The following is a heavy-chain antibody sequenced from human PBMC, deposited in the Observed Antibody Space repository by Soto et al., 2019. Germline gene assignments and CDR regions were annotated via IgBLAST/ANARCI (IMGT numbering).Heavy chain of an antibody. CDR3: VRGDIPKNWFDP. V-gene: IGHV4-30-4*01. CDR1: GGSISSGDYY. CDR2: IYYSGNT. Sequence: SETLSLTCTVSGGSISSGDYYWSWIRQPPGKGLEWIGYIYYSGNTYYNPSLKSRVTISVDTSKNQFSLKLSSVTAADTAVYYCVRGDIPKNWFDPWGQGTLVTVSS. D-gene: IGHD2-15*01. J-gene: IGHJ5*02.